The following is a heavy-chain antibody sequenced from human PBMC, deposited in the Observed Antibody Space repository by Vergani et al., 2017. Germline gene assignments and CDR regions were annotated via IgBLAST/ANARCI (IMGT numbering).Heavy chain of an antibody. Sequence: EVQLVESGGGLVQPGRSLRVSCAASGFTFDDYGMHWVRQVPGKGLEWVSAISGSGGSTYYADSVKGRFTISRDNSKNTLYLQMNSLRAEDTAVYYCAREEGTTGRYYFDYWGQGTLVTVSS. D-gene: IGHD4-11*01. CDR3: AREEGTTGRYYFDY. CDR2: ISGSGGST. J-gene: IGHJ4*02. V-gene: IGHV3-23*04. CDR1: GFTFDDYG.